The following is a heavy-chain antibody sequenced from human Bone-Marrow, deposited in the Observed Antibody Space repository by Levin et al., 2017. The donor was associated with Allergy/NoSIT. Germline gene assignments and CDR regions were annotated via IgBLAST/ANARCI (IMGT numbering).Heavy chain of an antibody. Sequence: GGSLRLSCAASGFTFSSYWMSWVRQAPGKGLEWVANIKQDGSEKYYVDSVKGRFTISRDNAKNSLYLQMNSLRAEDTAVYYCAREVGYCSSTSCYGPSNCFDYWGQGTLVTVSS. J-gene: IGHJ4*02. D-gene: IGHD2-2*01. V-gene: IGHV3-7*01. CDR1: GFTFSSYW. CDR3: AREVGYCSSTSCYGPSNCFDY. CDR2: IKQDGSEK.